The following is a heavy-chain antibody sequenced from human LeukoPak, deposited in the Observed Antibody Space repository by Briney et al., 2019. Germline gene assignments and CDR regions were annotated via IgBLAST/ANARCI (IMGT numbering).Heavy chain of an antibody. Sequence: PSETLSLTCAVYGGSFSGYYWSWLRQPPGKGLEWIGYIYYSGSTNYNPSLKSRVTISVDTSKNQFSLKLSSVTAADTAVYYCARYPAAVVAAMGFDYWGQGTLVTVSS. J-gene: IGHJ4*02. D-gene: IGHD2-15*01. CDR1: GGSFSGYY. CDR2: IYYSGST. V-gene: IGHV4-59*01. CDR3: ARYPAAVVAAMGFDY.